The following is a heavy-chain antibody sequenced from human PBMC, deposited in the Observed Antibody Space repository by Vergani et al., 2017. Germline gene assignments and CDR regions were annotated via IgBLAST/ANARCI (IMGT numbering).Heavy chain of an antibody. CDR2: IYPADSDT. CDR3: ARHTTYTAS. J-gene: IGHJ5*02. CDR1: EYSFGNYW. V-gene: IGHV5-51*03. Sequence: EVELVQSGPEMRKPGESLKISCKGSEYSFGNYWIGWVRQMPGKGLEWMGIIYPADSDTRYSPSFQGQFSISTDKSISTAFLQWDSLKASDTALYYCARHTTYTASWGQGTLVTVSS. D-gene: IGHD1-1*01.